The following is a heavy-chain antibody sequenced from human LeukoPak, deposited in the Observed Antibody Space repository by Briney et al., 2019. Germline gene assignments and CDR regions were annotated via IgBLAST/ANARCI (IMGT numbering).Heavy chain of an antibody. CDR2: IYHSGST. D-gene: IGHD6-6*01. CDR3: AREGSSQVDY. CDR1: GYSISSGYY. Sequence: SETLSLTCTVSGYSISSGYYWGWIRQPPGKGLEWIGSIYHSGSTYYNPSLKSRVTISVDTSKNQFSLKLSSVTAADTAVYYCAREGSSQVDYWGQGTLVTVSS. J-gene: IGHJ4*02. V-gene: IGHV4-38-2*02.